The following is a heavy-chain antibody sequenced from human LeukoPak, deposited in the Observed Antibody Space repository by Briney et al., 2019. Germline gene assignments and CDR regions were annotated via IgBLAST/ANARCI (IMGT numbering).Heavy chain of an antibody. CDR3: TTDLYYDSSGGGL. Sequence: GGSLRLSCAASGFSFSTYSMNWVRQAPGKGLEWVSSISSRSGYIYYADSVKGRFTISRDNAKNSLYLQMDSLGAEDTAVYYCTTDLYYDSSGGGLWGRGTLVTVSS. CDR2: ISSRSGYI. CDR1: GFSFSTYS. D-gene: IGHD3-22*01. V-gene: IGHV3-21*01. J-gene: IGHJ2*01.